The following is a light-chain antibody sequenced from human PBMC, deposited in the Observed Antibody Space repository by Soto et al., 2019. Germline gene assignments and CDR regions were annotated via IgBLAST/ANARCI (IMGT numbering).Light chain of an antibody. CDR2: GAS. Sequence: EVVMMQSPVTLSLSPGERATLSCRASQSVSNNLAWYQQKPGQTPRLIIYGASTRATGVPARFSGSGSGTDFTLIISSLRSEDFAVYYCHQYDKWPPLTFGGGTKVEIK. CDR1: QSVSNN. CDR3: HQYDKWPPLT. V-gene: IGKV3-15*01. J-gene: IGKJ4*01.